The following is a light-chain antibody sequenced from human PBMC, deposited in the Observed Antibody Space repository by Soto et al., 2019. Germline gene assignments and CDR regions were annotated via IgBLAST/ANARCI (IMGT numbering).Light chain of an antibody. J-gene: IGKJ5*01. CDR2: GAS. CDR3: QHYYGTSPIT. Sequence: EIVLTQSPGTLSLSPGERATLSCRASQSVSSRLAWYQHKSGQAPRLLISGASSRATGIPDRFSGSGSGTDFTLTISRLEPEDFALYYCQHYYGTSPITFGQGTRLEIK. V-gene: IGKV3-20*01. CDR1: QSVSSR.